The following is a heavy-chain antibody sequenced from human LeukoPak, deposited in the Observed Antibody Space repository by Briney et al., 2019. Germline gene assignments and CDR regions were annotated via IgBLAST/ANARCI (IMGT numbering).Heavy chain of an antibody. V-gene: IGHV4-4*07. J-gene: IGHJ4*02. Sequence: SETLSLTCTGSGGAISSYYWSWIRQPAGKGLEWIGRIYTSGSTNYNPSLRSRVTMSVDTSKNQFSLKLSSVTAADTAVYYCARGLTATFDYWGQGTLVTVSS. CDR1: GGAISSYY. CDR3: ARGLTATFDY. CDR2: IYTSGST. D-gene: IGHD6-25*01.